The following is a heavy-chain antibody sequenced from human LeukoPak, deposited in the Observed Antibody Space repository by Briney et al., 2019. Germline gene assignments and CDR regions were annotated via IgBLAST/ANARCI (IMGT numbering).Heavy chain of an antibody. Sequence: GASVKVSCKASGYTFTSCAISWVRQAPGQGLEWMGWISAYNGNTNYAQKLQGRVTMTTDTSTSTAYMELRSLRSEDTAVYYCAKTEEYFDGPFDYWGQGTLVTVSS. CDR2: ISAYNGNT. D-gene: IGHD3-9*01. CDR1: GYTFTSCA. J-gene: IGHJ4*02. V-gene: IGHV1-18*01. CDR3: AKTEEYFDGPFDY.